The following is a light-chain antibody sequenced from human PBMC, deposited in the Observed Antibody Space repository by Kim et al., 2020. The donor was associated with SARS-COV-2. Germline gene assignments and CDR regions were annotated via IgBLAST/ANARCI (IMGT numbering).Light chain of an antibody. CDR3: QQFNDYPRT. Sequence: IQLTQSPSSLSASVGERVTITCRVSQGISSYLAWYQQKPGNAPKLLIYAASTLQSGVPSRFSGSGSGTDFTLTISSLQPEDFATYYCQQFNDYPRTFGQGTKVDIK. CDR2: AAS. J-gene: IGKJ1*01. CDR1: QGISSY. V-gene: IGKV1-9*01.